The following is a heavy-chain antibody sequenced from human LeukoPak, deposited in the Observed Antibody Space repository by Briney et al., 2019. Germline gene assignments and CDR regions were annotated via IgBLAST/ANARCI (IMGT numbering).Heavy chain of an antibody. D-gene: IGHD2-15*01. Sequence: GGSLRLSCSASGFTFSSYAMHWVRQAPGKGLEDVSAISSNGGRTYYADSVKGRFTVSRDNAKNSLFLQMNSLRAEDTGLYYCARYCGGGSCFDYWGRGTLVTVSS. CDR2: ISSNGGRT. CDR3: ARYCGGGSCFDY. V-gene: IGHV3-64*04. CDR1: GFTFSSYA. J-gene: IGHJ4*02.